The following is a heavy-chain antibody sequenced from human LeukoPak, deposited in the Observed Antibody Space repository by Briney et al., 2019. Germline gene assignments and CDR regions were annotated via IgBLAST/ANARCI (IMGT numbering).Heavy chain of an antibody. CDR1: GLSVTSGDY. J-gene: IGHJ5*02. CDR3: ARDFFVVVPAARGGWFHP. CDR2: LAHSGNA. D-gene: IGHD2-15*01. Sequence: SETLSLTCTVSGLSVTSGDYWGWIRQPPGKGLEWIGSLAHSGNAYYNPSLKSRITISLVTSNNQVSLDLNSVTAADTAVYYCARDFFVVVPAARGGWFHPWGQGALVTVSS. V-gene: IGHV4-38-2*02.